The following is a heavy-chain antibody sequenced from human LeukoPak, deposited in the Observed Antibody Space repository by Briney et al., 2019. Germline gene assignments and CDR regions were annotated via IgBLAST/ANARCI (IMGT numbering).Heavy chain of an antibody. CDR3: AIRGVIRAFDI. CDR2: INHSGST. V-gene: IGHV4-34*01. J-gene: IGHJ3*02. Sequence: SETLSLTCAVYGGSFSGYYWSWIRQPPGKGLEWIGEINHSGSTNYNPSLKSRVTISVDTSKNQSSLKLSSVTAADTAVYYCAIRGVIRAFDIWGQGTMVTVSS. D-gene: IGHD3-10*01. CDR1: GGSFSGYY.